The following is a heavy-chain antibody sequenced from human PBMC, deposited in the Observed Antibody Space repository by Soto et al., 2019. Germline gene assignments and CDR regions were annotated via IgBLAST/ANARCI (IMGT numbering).Heavy chain of an antibody. V-gene: IGHV3-15*07. Sequence: EVQLVESGGGLVKPGGSLRLSCAASGFTFSNAWMNWVRQAPGKGLEWVGRIKSKTDGGTTDYAAPVKGRFTISRDDSKNTLYLQMDTLRFSDTAVYYCTTGDIVVPRLLWGGYYYCMAVWGKGTTVTVAA. CDR3: TTGDIVVPRLLWGGYYYCMAV. J-gene: IGHJ6*04. D-gene: IGHD2-2*01. CDR1: GFTFSNAW. CDR2: IKSKTDGGTT.